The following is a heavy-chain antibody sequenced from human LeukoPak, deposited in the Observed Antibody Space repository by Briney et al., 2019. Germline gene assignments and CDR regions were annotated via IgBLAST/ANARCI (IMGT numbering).Heavy chain of an antibody. J-gene: IGHJ4*02. Sequence: GASVKVSCKVSGYTLTELSMHWVRQAPGKGLEWMGGFDPEDGETIYAQKFQGRVTTTEDTSTDTAYMELSSLRSEDTAVYYCATSPYWYFDFWGQGTLVTVSS. D-gene: IGHD2-8*02. CDR3: ATSPYWYFDF. CDR2: FDPEDGET. V-gene: IGHV1-24*01. CDR1: GYTLTELS.